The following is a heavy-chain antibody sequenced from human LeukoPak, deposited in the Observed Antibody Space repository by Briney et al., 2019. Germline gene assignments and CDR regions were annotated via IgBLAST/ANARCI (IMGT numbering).Heavy chain of an antibody. CDR1: GFTFTSYT. CDR2: ISHDGSNT. J-gene: IGHJ2*01. CDR3: ANNNGYYYDSSGYDPWYFDL. Sequence: PWRSLTLSCAASGFTFTSYTFHWVSQAPGKGLEWVSVISHDGSNTYNADSVKGRFTISRDNSKNSLYLQMNSLRTEDTALYYCANNNGYYYDSSGYDPWYFDLWGRGAILTASS. V-gene: IGHV3-30-3*01. D-gene: IGHD3-22*01.